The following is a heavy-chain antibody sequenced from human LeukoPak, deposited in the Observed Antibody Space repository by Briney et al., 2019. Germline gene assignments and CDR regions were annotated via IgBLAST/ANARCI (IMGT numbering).Heavy chain of an antibody. CDR3: AKDLMRDRWFGES. V-gene: IGHV3-30*04. J-gene: IGHJ5*02. Sequence: GRSLRLSCAASGFTFSSYALHWVRQAPGKGLEWVGVILYDGTMQYYADSVKGRFIISRDNSRNTLYLQMNTLKPEDTAVYYCAKDLMRDRWFGESWGQGTLVTVSS. CDR1: GFTFSSYA. CDR2: ILYDGTMQ. D-gene: IGHD3-10*01.